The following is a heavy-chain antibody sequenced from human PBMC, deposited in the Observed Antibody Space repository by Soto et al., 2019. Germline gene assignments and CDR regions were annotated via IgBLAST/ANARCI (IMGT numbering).Heavy chain of an antibody. J-gene: IGHJ4*02. CDR2: ISYDGSSK. CDR1: GFTFRSYG. V-gene: IGHV3-30*18. Sequence: QVQLVESGGGVVQPGRSLRLSCAASGFTFRSYGMHWVRQAPGKGLEWVAVISYDGSSKYYADSVKGRFTISRDNSKNALYLQMDSLRAEDTAVCYCAKADYDIVTGYYNPSEDFDYWGQGTLVTVSS. D-gene: IGHD3-9*01. CDR3: AKADYDIVTGYYNPSEDFDY.